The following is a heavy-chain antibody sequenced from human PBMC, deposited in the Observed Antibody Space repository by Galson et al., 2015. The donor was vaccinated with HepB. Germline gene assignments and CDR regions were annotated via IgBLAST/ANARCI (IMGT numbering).Heavy chain of an antibody. Sequence: SVKVSCKASGYTFTSYDINWVRQATGQGLEWMGWMNPNSGNTGYAQKFQGRVTMTRNTSISTAYMELSSLRSEDTAVYYCARGRYSGSYYYYYYYYMDVWGKGTTVTVSS. CDR1: GYTFTSYD. V-gene: IGHV1-8*01. CDR2: MNPNSGNT. CDR3: ARGRYSGSYYYYYYYYMDV. J-gene: IGHJ6*03. D-gene: IGHD1-26*01.